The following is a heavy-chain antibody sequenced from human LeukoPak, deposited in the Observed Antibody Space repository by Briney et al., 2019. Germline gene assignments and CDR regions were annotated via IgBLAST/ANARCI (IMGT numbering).Heavy chain of an antibody. J-gene: IGHJ4*02. CDR3: ARLGSSSWFFDY. D-gene: IGHD6-13*01. CDR1: GGSISSSTYY. CDR2: IYYSGST. V-gene: IGHV4-39*01. Sequence: PSETLSLTCTVSGGSISSSTYYWGWIRQPPGKGREWIGSIYYSGSTYYNPSLKSRVTISVDTSTNQFSLKLSSVTAADTAVYYCARLGSSSWFFDYWGQGTLVTVSS.